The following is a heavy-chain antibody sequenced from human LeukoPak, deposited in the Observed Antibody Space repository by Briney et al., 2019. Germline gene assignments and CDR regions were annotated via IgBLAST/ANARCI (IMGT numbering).Heavy chain of an antibody. CDR3: ARDSGYDYRLGY. CDR1: GFTFSRYW. CDR2: INSDGSST. Sequence: GRSLRLSCAVSGFTFSRYWMHWVPQAPGKGLVWVSRINSDGSSTSYADSVKGRFTISRDNAKNTLYLQMNSLRAEDTAVYYCARDSGYDYRLGYWGQGTLVTVSS. V-gene: IGHV3-74*01. J-gene: IGHJ4*02. D-gene: IGHD5-12*01.